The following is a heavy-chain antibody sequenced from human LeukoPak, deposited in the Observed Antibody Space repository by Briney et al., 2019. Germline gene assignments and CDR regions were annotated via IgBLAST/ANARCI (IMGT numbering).Heavy chain of an antibody. CDR3: ATHPGSGWLLYYYYYGMDV. D-gene: IGHD6-19*01. J-gene: IGHJ6*04. CDR1: GGTFSSYA. CDR2: IIPIFGTA. Sequence: ASVKVSCKASGGTFSSYAISWVRQAPGQGLEWMGGIIPIFGTANYAQKFQGRVTIAADESTSTAYMELSSLRSEDTAVYYCATHPGSGWLLYYYYYGMDVWGKGTTDTVSS. V-gene: IGHV1-69*13.